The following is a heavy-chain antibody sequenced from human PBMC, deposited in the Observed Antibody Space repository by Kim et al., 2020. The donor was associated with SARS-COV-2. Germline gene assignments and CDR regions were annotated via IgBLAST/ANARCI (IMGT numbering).Heavy chain of an antibody. V-gene: IGHV1-69*13. Sequence: SVKVSCKASGGTFSSYAISWVRQAPGQGLEWMGGIIPIFGTANYAQKFQGRVTITADESTSTAYMELSSLRSEDTAVYYCALLGLETSIAARRDYYGMDVWGQGTTVTVSS. D-gene: IGHD6-6*01. CDR1: GGTFSSYA. J-gene: IGHJ6*02. CDR2: IIPIFGTA. CDR3: ALLGLETSIAARRDYYGMDV.